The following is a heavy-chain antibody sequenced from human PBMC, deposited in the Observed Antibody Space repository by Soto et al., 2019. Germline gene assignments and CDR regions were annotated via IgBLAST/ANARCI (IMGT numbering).Heavy chain of an antibody. J-gene: IGHJ4*02. CDR1: GFSLSTSGVG. Sequence: QITLKESGPTLVKPTQTLTLTCTFSGFSLSTSGVGVGWIRQPPGKALEWLALIYWDDDKRYSTSLKSRLTIAKDTSKNQVVLTMPKIDPVDTAPYYCAHRRRGSYFDYWGQGTLVTVSS. CDR3: AHRRRGSYFDY. CDR2: IYWDDDK. D-gene: IGHD3-16*01. V-gene: IGHV2-5*02.